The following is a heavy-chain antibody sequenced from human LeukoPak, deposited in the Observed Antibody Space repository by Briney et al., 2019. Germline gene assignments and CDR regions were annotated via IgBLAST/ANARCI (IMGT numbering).Heavy chain of an antibody. V-gene: IGHV3-53*01. Sequence: GGSLRLSCAASGFTVSSNYMSWVHQAPGKGLEWVSVIYSGGSTYYADSVKGRFTISRDNSKNTLYLQMNSLRAEDTAVYYCARAPTLNYYYYYMDVWGKGTTVTVSS. CDR3: ARAPTLNYYYYYMDV. CDR2: IYSGGST. J-gene: IGHJ6*03. CDR1: GFTVSSNY.